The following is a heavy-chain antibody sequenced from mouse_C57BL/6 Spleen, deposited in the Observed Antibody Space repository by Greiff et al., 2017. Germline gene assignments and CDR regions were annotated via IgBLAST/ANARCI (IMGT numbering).Heavy chain of an antibody. J-gene: IGHJ1*03. CDR2: IDPSDSET. Sequence: QVQLQQPGAELVRPGSSVKLSCKASGYTFTSYWMHWVKQRPIQGLEWIGNIDPSDSETHYNQKFKDKATLTVDKSSSTAYMQLSSLTSEDAAVYYCAREDGNYVWYFDVWGTGTTVTVSS. V-gene: IGHV1-52*01. CDR1: GYTFTSYW. D-gene: IGHD2-1*01. CDR3: AREDGNYVWYFDV.